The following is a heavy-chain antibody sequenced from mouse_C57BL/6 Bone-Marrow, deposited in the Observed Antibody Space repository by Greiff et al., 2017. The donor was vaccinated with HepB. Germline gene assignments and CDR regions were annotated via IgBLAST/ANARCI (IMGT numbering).Heavy chain of an antibody. CDR1: GYSITSGYY. CDR2: ISYDGSN. CDR3: AQRSY. Sequence: EVHLVESGPGLVKPSQSLSLTCSVTGYSITSGYYWNWIRQFPGNKLEWMGYISYDGSNNYNPSLKNRIAITRDTSKHQFFLKLNSVTTEDTATYYCAQRSYWGQGTTRTVSS. J-gene: IGHJ2*01. V-gene: IGHV3-6*01.